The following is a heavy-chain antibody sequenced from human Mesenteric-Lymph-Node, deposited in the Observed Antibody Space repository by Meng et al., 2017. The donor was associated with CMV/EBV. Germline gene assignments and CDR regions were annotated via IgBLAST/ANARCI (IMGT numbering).Heavy chain of an antibody. D-gene: IGHD3-10*01. Sequence: GESLKISCAASNFIVSSDYMSWVRQAPGKGLEWVSVVHSNGNTYYADSVKGRFTMSRDTYKNTLYLQMNSLRDDDTAVYYCATGHFDYWGQGTLVTVSS. CDR2: VHSNGNT. J-gene: IGHJ4*02. CDR3: ATGHFDY. CDR1: NFIVSSDY. V-gene: IGHV3-53*01.